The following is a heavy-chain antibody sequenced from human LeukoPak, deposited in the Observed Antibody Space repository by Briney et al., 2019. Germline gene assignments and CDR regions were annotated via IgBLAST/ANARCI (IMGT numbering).Heavy chain of an antibody. D-gene: IGHD3-22*01. CDR1: GFTFDDYG. J-gene: IGHJ4*02. V-gene: IGHV3-20*04. CDR2: ISWNGDSV. Sequence: GGSLRLSCAASGFTFDDYGMSWVRQAPGKGLEWVSGISWNGDSVGYADSVKGRFTISRDNAKNSLYLQMNSLRAEDTALYYCARGSIAIYYYDSSGYFGYWGQGTLVTVSS. CDR3: ARGSIAIYYYDSSGYFGY.